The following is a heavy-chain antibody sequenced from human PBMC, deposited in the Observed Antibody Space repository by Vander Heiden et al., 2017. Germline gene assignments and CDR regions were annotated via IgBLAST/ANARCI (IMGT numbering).Heavy chain of an antibody. CDR3: AKDIERPRDRRSDDYSMDV. CDR2: IRGSGGRT. J-gene: IGHJ6*02. CDR1: GFTFRRYA. Sequence: EVQLLESGGGLVQPGGSLRLSCAASGFTFRRYAMRLVRQAQGKGLEWVSAIRGSGGRTYYADYVKGRGTIARDNSKNTLYLKRNSLRAEDTAVDYCAKDIERPRDRRSDDYSMDVWGQGTTVTVSS. D-gene: IGHD2-15*01. V-gene: IGHV3-23*01.